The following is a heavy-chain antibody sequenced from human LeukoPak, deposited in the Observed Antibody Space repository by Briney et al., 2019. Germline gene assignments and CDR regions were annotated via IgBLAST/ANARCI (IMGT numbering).Heavy chain of an antibody. CDR3: ARESADSRSYDF. D-gene: IGHD6-13*01. V-gene: IGHV1-46*01. Sequence: ASVKVSCKASEYIFTSHYVQWVRQAPGQGLEWMGIINPSGGSTSFAQKFQGRLTMTRDTSTSTVYMELSSLRSEDTAVYYCARESADSRSYDFWGQGTRVSVSA. J-gene: IGHJ4*02. CDR2: INPSGGST. CDR1: EYIFTSHY.